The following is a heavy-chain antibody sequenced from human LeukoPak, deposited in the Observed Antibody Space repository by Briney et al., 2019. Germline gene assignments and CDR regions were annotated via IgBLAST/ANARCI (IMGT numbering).Heavy chain of an antibody. Sequence: SETLSLTCTVSADSLSSGGHYWAWIRQFPWKGLESIGFIHHSGRSRHNPSLKDRVAISVDTSRKQFALKLSSVTAADTAMYYCARGGNRFGGFYFDYWGQGIQVIASS. J-gene: IGHJ4*02. V-gene: IGHV4-31*03. CDR2: IHHSGRS. CDR3: ARGGNRFGGFYFDY. D-gene: IGHD3-10*01. CDR1: ADSLSSGGHY.